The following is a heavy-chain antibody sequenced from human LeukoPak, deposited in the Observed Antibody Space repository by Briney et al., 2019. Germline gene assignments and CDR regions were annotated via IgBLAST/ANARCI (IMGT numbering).Heavy chain of an antibody. Sequence: GGSLRLSCAASGFTFDDYAMHWVRQAPGKGLEWVSGISWNSGSIGYADSVKGRFTISRDNAKNSLYLQMNSLRAEDTAVYYCARGRLIAVAAAVRNDAFDIWGQGTMVTVSS. D-gene: IGHD6-19*01. CDR3: ARGRLIAVAAAVRNDAFDI. J-gene: IGHJ3*02. CDR2: ISWNSGSI. CDR1: GFTFDDYA. V-gene: IGHV3-9*01.